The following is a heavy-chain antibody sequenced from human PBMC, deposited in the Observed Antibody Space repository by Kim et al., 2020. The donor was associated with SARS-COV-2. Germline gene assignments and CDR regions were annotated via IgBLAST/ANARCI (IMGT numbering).Heavy chain of an antibody. CDR3: ARARIGPDNWFDT. CDR2: IYYSGST. D-gene: IGHD3-16*02. CDR1: GGSISSGGYY. V-gene: IGHV4-31*03. J-gene: IGHJ5*02. Sequence: SETLSLTCTVSGGSISSGGYYWGWIRQHPGKGLEWIGYIYYSGSTYYNPSLKSRVTISVDTSKNQFSLKLSSVTAADTAVYYCARARIGPDNWFDTWGQGTLVTVSP.